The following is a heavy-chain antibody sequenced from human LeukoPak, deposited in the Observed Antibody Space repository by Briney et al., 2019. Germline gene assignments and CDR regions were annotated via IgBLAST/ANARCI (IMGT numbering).Heavy chain of an antibody. CDR1: GYTFTSYD. J-gene: IGHJ4*02. CDR3: VGGAPNWGFDY. Sequence: ASVKVSCKASGYTFTSYDINRVRQATGHGFEWMGWMSPKSGNTGYAQNFQGRVAMTRDTSISTAYMELSSLRSEDTAVYYCVGGAPNWGFDYWGQGTLVTVSS. CDR2: MSPKSGNT. D-gene: IGHD7-27*01. V-gene: IGHV1-8*01.